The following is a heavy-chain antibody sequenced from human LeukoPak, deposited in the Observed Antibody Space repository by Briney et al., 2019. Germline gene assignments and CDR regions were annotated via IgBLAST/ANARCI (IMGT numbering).Heavy chain of an antibody. CDR3: ARGSTYYDSSGQVPFDY. J-gene: IGHJ4*02. D-gene: IGHD3-22*01. CDR1: GFTFSSYS. CDR2: ISGSSSTI. V-gene: IGHV3-48*01. Sequence: GGSLRLSCAASGFTFSSYSMNWARQAPGKGLEWGSYISGSSSTIYYADSVKGRFTISRGNGKNTLYLQMNSLRAEDTAVYYCARGSTYYDSSGQVPFDYWGQGTLVTVSS.